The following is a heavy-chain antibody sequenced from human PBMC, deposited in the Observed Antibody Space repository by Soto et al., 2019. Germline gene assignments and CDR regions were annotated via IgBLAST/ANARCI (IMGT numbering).Heavy chain of an antibody. CDR3: ARGNIVATILIPLGY. CDR2: VYYSGSA. Sequence: SETLSLTCTVSGGSISSSSYYWGWIRQPPGKGLEWIGSVYYSGSAFYGPSLKSRVTMSVDTSKNQFSLKLSSVTAADTAVYYCARGNIVATILIPLGYWGQGTLVTVSS. J-gene: IGHJ4*02. V-gene: IGHV4-39*01. D-gene: IGHD5-12*01. CDR1: GGSISSSSYY.